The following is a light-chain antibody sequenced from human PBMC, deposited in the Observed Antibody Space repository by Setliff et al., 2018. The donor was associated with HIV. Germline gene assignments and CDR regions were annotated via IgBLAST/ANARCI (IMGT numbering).Light chain of an antibody. CDR3: WAYAGTYTYV. CDR2: YVN. J-gene: IGLJ1*01. Sequence: ALTQPRSVSGSPGQSVTISCTGTSSDFGGSNYVSWYQQHPGKAPKLIIYYVNQRPSGVPDHFSGSKSGNSASLTIAGLQADDEADYYCWAYAGTYTYVFGTGTKVTVL. CDR1: SSDFGGSNY. V-gene: IGLV2-11*01.